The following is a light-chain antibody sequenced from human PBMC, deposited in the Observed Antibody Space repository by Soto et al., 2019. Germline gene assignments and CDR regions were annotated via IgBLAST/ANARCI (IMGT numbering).Light chain of an antibody. CDR3: SSYTSTSTLKL. V-gene: IGLV2-14*03. Sequence: QAASVSGSPGQSITISCTGTSRDVGGYNYVSWYQQHPGKAPKLVIYEVSDRPSGVSIRFSGSKSGNTASLTISGLQAEDEADYYCSSYTSTSTLKLFGGGTKLTVL. CDR1: SRDVGGYNY. J-gene: IGLJ2*01. CDR2: EVS.